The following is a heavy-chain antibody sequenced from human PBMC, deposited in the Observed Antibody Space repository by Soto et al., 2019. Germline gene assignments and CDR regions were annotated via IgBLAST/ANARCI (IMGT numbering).Heavy chain of an antibody. V-gene: IGHV4-30-2*01. CDR1: GGSISSGGYS. Sequence: SETLSLTCAVSGGSISSGGYSWSWIRQPPGKGLEWIGDIYHSGSTYYNPSLKSRVTISVDRSKNQFSLKLSSVTAADTAVYYCARASYCSGGSCYPYYYYYGMDVWGQGTTVTVSS. D-gene: IGHD2-15*01. CDR3: ARASYCSGGSCYPYYYYYGMDV. J-gene: IGHJ6*02. CDR2: IYHSGST.